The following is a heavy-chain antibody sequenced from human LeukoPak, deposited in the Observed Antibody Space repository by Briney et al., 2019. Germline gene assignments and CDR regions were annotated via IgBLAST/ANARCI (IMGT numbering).Heavy chain of an antibody. Sequence: ASVKVSCKASGYTFTSYGISWVRQAPGQGLEWMGWISAYNGNTNYAQKLQGGVTMTTDTSTRTAYMELRSLRSDDTAVYYCAREVREQYYDFWSGPRFSGMDVWGKGTTVTVSS. CDR2: ISAYNGNT. CDR1: GYTFTSYG. J-gene: IGHJ6*04. D-gene: IGHD3-3*01. CDR3: AREVREQYYDFWSGPRFSGMDV. V-gene: IGHV1-18*01.